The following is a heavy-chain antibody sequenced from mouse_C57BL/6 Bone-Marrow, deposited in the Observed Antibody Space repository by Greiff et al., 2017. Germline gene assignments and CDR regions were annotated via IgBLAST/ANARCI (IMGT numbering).Heavy chain of an antibody. J-gene: IGHJ3*01. CDR1: GYAFTNYL. CDR3: ARGYGSRFAY. CDR2: INPGSGGT. D-gene: IGHD1-1*01. Sequence: QVQLLQSGAELVRPGSSVKVSCKASGYAFTNYLIVWVKQRPGQGLAWIGVINPGSGGTNYNDKFKGKVILTADKSSSSAYMRLSSLTSEDSAVYVCARGYGSRFAYWGQGTLVSVSA. V-gene: IGHV1-54*01.